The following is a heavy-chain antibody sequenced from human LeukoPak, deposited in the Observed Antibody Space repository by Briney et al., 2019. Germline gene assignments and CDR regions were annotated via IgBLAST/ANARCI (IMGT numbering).Heavy chain of an antibody. J-gene: IGHJ4*02. CDR1: GSTFSNAW. Sequence: GGSLRLSCAASGSTFSNAWMSWVRQAPGKGLEWVGRIKSKTDGGTTDYAAPVKGRFTISRDDSKNTLYLEMNSLKTEDTAVYYCPTGVGYSGYDLRSGGYWGQGTLVTVSS. CDR3: PTGVGYSGYDLRSGGY. V-gene: IGHV3-15*01. D-gene: IGHD5-12*01. CDR2: IKSKTDGGTT.